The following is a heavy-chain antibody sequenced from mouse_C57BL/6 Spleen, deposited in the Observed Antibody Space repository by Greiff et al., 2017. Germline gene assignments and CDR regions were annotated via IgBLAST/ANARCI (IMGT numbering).Heavy chain of an antibody. Sequence: QVQLKESGPELVKPGASVKISCKASGYAFSSSWMNWVKQRPGKGLEWIGRIYPGDGDTNYNGKFKGKATLTADKSSSTAYMQLSSLTSEDSAVYFCARYNYSNYIDYWGQGTTLTVSS. CDR2: IYPGDGDT. V-gene: IGHV1-82*01. J-gene: IGHJ2*01. CDR3: ARYNYSNYIDY. D-gene: IGHD2-5*01. CDR1: GYAFSSSW.